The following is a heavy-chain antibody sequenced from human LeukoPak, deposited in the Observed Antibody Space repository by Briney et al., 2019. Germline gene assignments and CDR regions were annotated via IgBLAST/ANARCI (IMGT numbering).Heavy chain of an antibody. V-gene: IGHV1-18*01. J-gene: IGHJ3*02. CDR1: GYTFTSYG. CDR3: ARDRRYYDSSGYPREAFDI. Sequence: GASVKVSCKASGYTFTSYGISWVRQAPGQGLEWMGWISAYNGNTNYAQKLQGRVTMTTDTSTSTAYMELRSLRSDDTAVYYCARDRRYYDSSGYPREAFDIWGQGTMVTVSS. CDR2: ISAYNGNT. D-gene: IGHD3-22*01.